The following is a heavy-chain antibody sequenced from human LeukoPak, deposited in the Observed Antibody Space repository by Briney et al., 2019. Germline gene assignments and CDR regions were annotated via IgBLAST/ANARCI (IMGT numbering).Heavy chain of an antibody. V-gene: IGHV1-2*02. CDR3: AREDDSSGYLFDY. CDR2: INPNSGGT. CDR1: GYTFTGYY. Sequence: ASVKVSYKASGYTFTGYYMHWVRQAPGQGLEWMGWINPNSGGTNYAQKFQGRVTMTRDTSISTAYMELSRLRSDDTAVYYCAREDDSSGYLFDYWGQGTLVTVSS. J-gene: IGHJ4*02. D-gene: IGHD3-22*01.